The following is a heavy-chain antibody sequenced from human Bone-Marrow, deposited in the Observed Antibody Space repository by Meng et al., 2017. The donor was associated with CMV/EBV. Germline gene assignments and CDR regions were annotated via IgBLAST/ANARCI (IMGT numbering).Heavy chain of an antibody. Sequence: ASVKVSCKASGYTFSSYYIHWVRQAPGQGLEWMGIINPSGGTTSYAQKFQGRVTMTRDTSTSTVYMELSSLRSEDTAVYYCARRYSSSSEFDPWGQGTLVTVSS. CDR3: ARRYSSSSEFDP. CDR1: GYTFSSYY. J-gene: IGHJ5*02. CDR2: INPSGGTT. V-gene: IGHV1-46*01. D-gene: IGHD6-6*01.